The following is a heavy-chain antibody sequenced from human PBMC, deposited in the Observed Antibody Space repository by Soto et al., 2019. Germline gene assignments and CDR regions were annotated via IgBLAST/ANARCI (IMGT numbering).Heavy chain of an antibody. CDR1: GGSISSSNW. J-gene: IGHJ3*02. D-gene: IGHD3-22*01. V-gene: IGHV4-4*02. Sequence: PSETLSLTCTVSGGSISSSNWWSWVRQPPGKGLEWIGEIYHSGSTNYNPSLKSRVTISVDKSKNQFSLKLRSVTAADTALYYCARVSGNDAFDIWGQGTMVTVSS. CDR3: ARVSGNDAFDI. CDR2: IYHSGST.